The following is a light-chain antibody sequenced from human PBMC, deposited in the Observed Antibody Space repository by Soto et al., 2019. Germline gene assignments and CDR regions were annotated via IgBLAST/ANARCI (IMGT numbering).Light chain of an antibody. CDR2: DVS. CDR1: QNIDNW. Sequence: DIQMTQSPSALSASVGDRVTVTCRASQNIDNWLAWYQHKPGRAPRLLIRDVSSLESGVPSRFSGSGSGTEFTLTISSLQPDDFATYYCQHYDTNSWTFGQGTKVEIK. V-gene: IGKV1-5*01. J-gene: IGKJ1*01. CDR3: QHYDTNSWT.